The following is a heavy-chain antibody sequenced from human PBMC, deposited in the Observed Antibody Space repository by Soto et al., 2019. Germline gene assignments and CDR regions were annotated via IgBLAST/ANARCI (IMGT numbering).Heavy chain of an antibody. Sequence: WGSLRLSCAASGFTFSSYGMHWVRQAPGKGLEWVVVISYDGSNKYYADSVKGRFTISRDNSKNTLYLQMNSPRAEDTAVYYCAKVLREIRYYYYYGMDVWGQGTTVTVSS. D-gene: IGHD3-10*01. CDR3: AKVLREIRYYYYYGMDV. V-gene: IGHV3-30*18. CDR1: GFTFSSYG. J-gene: IGHJ6*02. CDR2: ISYDGSNK.